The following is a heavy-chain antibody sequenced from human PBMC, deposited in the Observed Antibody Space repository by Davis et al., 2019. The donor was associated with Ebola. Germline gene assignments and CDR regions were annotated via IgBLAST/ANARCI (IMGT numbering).Heavy chain of an antibody. J-gene: IGHJ3*02. CDR2: ISHTGTT. D-gene: IGHD3-16*01. V-gene: IGHV3-23*01. Sequence: PGGSLRLSCAASGFTFRSYWMSWVRQSPGKGLEWVSTISHTGTTYYSDSVKGRFTVSRDNSKNTLYLQMNSLRAEDTAMYFCARRIGGVRSTGPTFDIWGQGTVVTVSS. CDR1: GFTFRSYW. CDR3: ARRIGGVRSTGPTFDI.